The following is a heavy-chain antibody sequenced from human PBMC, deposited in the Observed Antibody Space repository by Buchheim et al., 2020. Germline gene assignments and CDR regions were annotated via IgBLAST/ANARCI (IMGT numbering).Heavy chain of an antibody. D-gene: IGHD6-13*01. V-gene: IGHV3-23*01. CDR3: ARAGRASWYDY. J-gene: IGHJ4*02. Sequence: EVQLLESGGGLVQPGGSLRLSCAASGFTFGRYTMGWVRQAPGQGLEWVSDINESGGATWYEDYVRGRFTISRDNSENTPFLQMNSLRGEDTAVYFCARAGRASWYDYWGQGTL. CDR1: GFTFGRYT. CDR2: INESGGAT.